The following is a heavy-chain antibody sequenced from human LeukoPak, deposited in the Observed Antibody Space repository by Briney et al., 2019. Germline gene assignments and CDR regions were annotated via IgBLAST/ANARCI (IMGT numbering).Heavy chain of an antibody. CDR1: GYTFTSYD. CDR2: MNPNSGNT. Sequence: ASVKVSCKASGYTFTSYDINWVRQATGQGLEWMGWMNPNSGNTGYAQKFQGRVTITRNTSISTAYMELSSLRSEDTAVYYCARLEGSGWSDDIDYWGQGTLVTVSS. V-gene: IGHV1-8*03. CDR3: ARLEGSGWSDDIDY. D-gene: IGHD6-19*01. J-gene: IGHJ4*02.